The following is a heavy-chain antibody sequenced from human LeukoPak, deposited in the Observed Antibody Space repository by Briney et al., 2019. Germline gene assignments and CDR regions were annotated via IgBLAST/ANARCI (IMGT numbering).Heavy chain of an antibody. V-gene: IGHV4-59*02. Sequence: SETLSLTCTVSGVSVSGYFWSWMRQPPGGGLEFIGYIFYSGSTKYNPSLKSRVTISVDTSQNHFSLKLSSVTAADTAVYYCARVMDHGYSDYWGQGTLVTVSS. CDR2: IFYSGST. CDR1: GVSVSGYF. J-gene: IGHJ4*02. CDR3: ARVMDHGYSDY. D-gene: IGHD3-22*01.